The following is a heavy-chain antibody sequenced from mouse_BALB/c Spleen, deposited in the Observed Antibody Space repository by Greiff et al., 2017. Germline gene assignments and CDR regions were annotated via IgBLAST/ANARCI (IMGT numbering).Heavy chain of an antibody. CDR2: IWGDGST. Sequence: VQGVESGPGLVAPSQSLSITCTVSGFSLTGYGVNWVRQPPGKGLEWLGMIWGDGSTDYNSALKSRLSISKDNSKSQVFLKMNSLQTDDTARYYCARETYYRYDAYYYAMDYWGQGTSVTVSS. J-gene: IGHJ4*01. D-gene: IGHD2-14*01. V-gene: IGHV2-6-7*01. CDR3: ARETYYRYDAYYYAMDY. CDR1: GFSLTGYG.